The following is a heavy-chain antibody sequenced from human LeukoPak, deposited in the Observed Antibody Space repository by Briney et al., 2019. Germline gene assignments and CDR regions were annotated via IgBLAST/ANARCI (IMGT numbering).Heavy chain of an antibody. CDR3: AIFPVGIAAAGTLY. V-gene: IGHV4-38-2*02. J-gene: IGHJ4*02. CDR2: IYHSGST. CDR1: GYSISSGYY. D-gene: IGHD6-13*01. Sequence: SETLSLTCTVSGYSISSGYYWGWIRQPPGKGLEWIGSIYHSGSTYYNPSLKSRVTISVDTSKNQFSLKLISVTAADTAVYYCAIFPVGIAAAGTLYWGQGTLVTVSS.